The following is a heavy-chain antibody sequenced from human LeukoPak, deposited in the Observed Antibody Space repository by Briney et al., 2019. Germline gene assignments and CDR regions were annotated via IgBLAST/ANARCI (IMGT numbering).Heavy chain of an antibody. Sequence: GGSLRLSCVASGFMFSDYAMSWVRQAPGKGLEGVSSISSSGGTTFYADSVKGRFTISSDLFKKTVHLEMKAMRAEDTAVYFCARNRPAGYDYDYGFELQHWGQGTLVTVSS. CDR2: ISSSGGTT. CDR1: GFMFSDYA. J-gene: IGHJ1*01. CDR3: ARNRPAGYDYDYGFELQH. V-gene: IGHV3-23*01. D-gene: IGHD4/OR15-4a*01.